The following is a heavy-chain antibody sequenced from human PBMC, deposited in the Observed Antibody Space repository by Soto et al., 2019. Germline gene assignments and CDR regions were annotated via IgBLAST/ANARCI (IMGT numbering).Heavy chain of an antibody. CDR3: ARDRGSSWPHFDY. Sequence: QVQLVESGGGVVQPGRSLRLSCAASGFTFSSYGMHWVRQAPGKGLEWVAVIWYDGSNKYYADSVKGRFTISRDNSKNTLYLQMNSLRAEDTAVYYCARDRGSSWPHFDYWGQGTLVTVSS. D-gene: IGHD6-13*01. V-gene: IGHV3-33*01. CDR2: IWYDGSNK. CDR1: GFTFSSYG. J-gene: IGHJ4*02.